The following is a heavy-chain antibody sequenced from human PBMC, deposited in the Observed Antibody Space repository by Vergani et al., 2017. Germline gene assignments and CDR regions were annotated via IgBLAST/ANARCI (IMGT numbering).Heavy chain of an antibody. Sequence: EVKLVESGGGLVKPGGSLRLSCAASGFTFSDHYMDWVRQAPGKGLEWVGRTSNKAHIYTTEYAASVKGRFTISRDDSQNSLYLQMNSLKTEDTAVYYCARVSGYYDSSGYYYAFDIWGQGTMVTVSS. V-gene: IGHV3-72*01. D-gene: IGHD3-22*01. CDR2: TSNKAHIYTT. CDR3: ARVSGYYDSSGYYYAFDI. CDR1: GFTFSDHY. J-gene: IGHJ3*02.